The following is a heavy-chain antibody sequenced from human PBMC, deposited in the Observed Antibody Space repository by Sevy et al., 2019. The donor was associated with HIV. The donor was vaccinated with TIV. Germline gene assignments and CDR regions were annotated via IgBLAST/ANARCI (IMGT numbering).Heavy chain of an antibody. Sequence: ASVKVSCKTSGGTFSGYAISWVRQAPGQGLEWMVGIIAVSGTTNYVEKFQGRLTITADVSTRTVYMELRSLKTEVMAIYYRARDRDRGWFDPWGQGTLVTVSS. CDR1: GGTFSGYA. D-gene: IGHD3-16*01. J-gene: IGHJ5*02. CDR3: ARDRDRGWFDP. V-gene: IGHV1-69*13. CDR2: IIAVSGTT.